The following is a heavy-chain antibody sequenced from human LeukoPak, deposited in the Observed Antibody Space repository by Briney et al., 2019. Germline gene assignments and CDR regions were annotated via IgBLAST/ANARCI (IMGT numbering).Heavy chain of an antibody. CDR2: INHSGST. CDR1: GGSFSGYY. J-gene: IGHJ3*02. V-gene: IGHV4-34*01. Sequence: SETLSLTCAVYGGSFSGYYWSWIRQPPGKGLEWIGEINHSGSTNYNPPLKSRVTISVDTSRNQFSLKLSSVTAADTAVYYCARSRSGYSYDHAAFDIWGQGTMVTVSS. D-gene: IGHD5-18*01. CDR3: ARSRSGYSYDHAAFDI.